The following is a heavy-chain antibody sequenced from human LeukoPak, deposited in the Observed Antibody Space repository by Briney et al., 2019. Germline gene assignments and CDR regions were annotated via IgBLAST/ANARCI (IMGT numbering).Heavy chain of an antibody. D-gene: IGHD5-18*01. V-gene: IGHV3-7*01. CDR1: GFTFRSYW. Sequence: GGSLRLSCAASGFTFRSYWMRWVRLAPGKGLEWVANIKEDGSEKYYVDSAKGRFTISRDNAKNSLYLQMNSLRAEDTAVYYCARERAMADYWGQGTLVTVSS. J-gene: IGHJ4*02. CDR2: IKEDGSEK. CDR3: ARERAMADY.